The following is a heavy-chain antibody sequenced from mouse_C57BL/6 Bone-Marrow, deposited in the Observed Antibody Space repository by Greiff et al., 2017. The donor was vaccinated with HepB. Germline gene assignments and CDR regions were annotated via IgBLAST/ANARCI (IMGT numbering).Heavy chain of an antibody. J-gene: IGHJ1*03. V-gene: IGHV1-78*01. CDR3: AIGGSSYDWYFDV. D-gene: IGHD1-1*01. Sequence: QVQLQQSDAELVKPGASVKISCKVSGYSFTDHTIHWMKQRPEQGLEWIGYIYPRDGSTKYIEKFKGKATMTAEKSSSTAYMQLNCLTSEDSAVYFCAIGGSSYDWYFDVWGTGTTVSVSS. CDR1: GYSFTDHT. CDR2: IYPRDGST.